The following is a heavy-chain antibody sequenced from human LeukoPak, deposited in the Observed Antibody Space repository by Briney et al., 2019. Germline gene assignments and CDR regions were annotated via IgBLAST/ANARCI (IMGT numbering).Heavy chain of an antibody. Sequence: GGSLRLSCAASGFTFSSYAMHWVRQAPAKGLEWVAVISYDGSNKYYPDSVKGRFTISRDNSKNTLYLQMNSLRAEDTAVYYCARDSGFSGTQRGEYWGQGTLVTVSS. V-gene: IGHV3-30*04. CDR1: GFTFSSYA. CDR2: ISYDGSNK. CDR3: ARDSGFSGTQRGEY. J-gene: IGHJ4*02. D-gene: IGHD6-6*01.